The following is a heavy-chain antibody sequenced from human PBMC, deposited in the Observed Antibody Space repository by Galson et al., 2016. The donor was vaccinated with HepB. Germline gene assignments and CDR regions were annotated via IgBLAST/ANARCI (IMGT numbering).Heavy chain of an antibody. CDR2: IYRSGST. Sequence: ETLSLTCTVSGGSLSSGSDYWSWIRQPAGKGLEWIGEIYRSGSTNYKPSLRSRVTMSVDKSRNQFSLRSTSVTAADTAVYYCARGQAQQDGYDYWGQGALVIVSS. CDR1: GGSLSSGSDY. CDR3: ARGQAQQDGYDY. V-gene: IGHV4-61*10. J-gene: IGHJ4*02. D-gene: IGHD6-25*01.